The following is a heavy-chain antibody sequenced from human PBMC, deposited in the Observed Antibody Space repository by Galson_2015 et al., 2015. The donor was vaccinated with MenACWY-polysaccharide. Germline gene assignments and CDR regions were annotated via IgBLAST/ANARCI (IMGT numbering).Heavy chain of an antibody. CDR1: GFSITSGYY. CDR2: MSQAGTP. J-gene: IGHJ5*01. D-gene: IGHD6-13*01. CDR3: ARRAAAGTFFT. V-gene: IGHV4-38-2*02. Sequence: SETLSLTCRVSGFSITSGYYWGWIRQAPGKKLEWLGSMSQAGTPSSHPSLRGRVTVSLDASRNQLILNLTSVTVADAGVYYCARRAAAGTFFTWGPGILVSVSA.